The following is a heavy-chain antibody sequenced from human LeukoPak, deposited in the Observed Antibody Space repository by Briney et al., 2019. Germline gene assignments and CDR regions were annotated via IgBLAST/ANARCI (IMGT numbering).Heavy chain of an antibody. V-gene: IGHV3-23*01. J-gene: IGHJ6*03. CDR3: AKDSYSSSWYPLYYMDV. Sequence: GGSLRLSCAASGFTFSSYAMSWVRQAPGKGLEWVSAVSGSGGSTYYADSVKGRFTISRDNSKNTLYLQMNSLRAEDTAVYYCAKDSYSSSWYPLYYMDVWGKGTTVTVSS. CDR1: GFTFSSYA. CDR2: VSGSGGST. D-gene: IGHD6-13*01.